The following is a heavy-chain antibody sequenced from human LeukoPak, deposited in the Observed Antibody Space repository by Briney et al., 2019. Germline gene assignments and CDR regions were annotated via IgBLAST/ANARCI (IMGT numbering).Heavy chain of an antibody. CDR1: GYTFTSYY. J-gene: IGHJ4*02. CDR2: INPSGGST. Sequence: ASVTVSCKASGYTFTSYYMHWVRQAPGQGLEWTGIINPSGGSTSYAQKFQGRVTMTRDSSTSTVYMELSSLRSEDTAVYYCARGDFGVVSVDYWGQGTLVTVSS. CDR3: ARGDFGVVSVDY. V-gene: IGHV1-46*01. D-gene: IGHD3-3*01.